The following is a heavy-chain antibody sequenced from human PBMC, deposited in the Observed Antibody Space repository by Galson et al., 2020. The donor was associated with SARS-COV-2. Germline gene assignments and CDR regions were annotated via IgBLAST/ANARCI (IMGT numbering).Heavy chain of an antibody. CDR3: ARELYDFWRGFYYYGMDV. J-gene: IGHJ6*02. CDR2: INHSGST. V-gene: IGHV4-34*01. CDR1: GGSFSGYY. D-gene: IGHD3-3*01. Sequence: SETLSLTCAVYGGSFSGYYWSWIRQPPGKGLEWIGEINHSGSTNYNPSLKSRVTISVDTSKNQFSLKLSSVTAADTAVYYCARELYDFWRGFYYYGMDVWGQGTTVTVSS.